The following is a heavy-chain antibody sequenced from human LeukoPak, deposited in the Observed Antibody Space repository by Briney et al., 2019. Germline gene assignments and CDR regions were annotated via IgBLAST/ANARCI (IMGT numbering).Heavy chain of an antibody. CDR1: GFTLDDYG. Sequence: PGGSLRLSCAASGFTLDDYGMSWVRQAPGKGLEWVSGINWNGGSTGYADSVKGRFTISRDNAKNSLYLQMNSLRAEDTALYYCARVSTIFGVSGGLDYWGQGTLVTVSS. CDR2: INWNGGST. J-gene: IGHJ4*02. D-gene: IGHD3-3*01. CDR3: ARVSTIFGVSGGLDY. V-gene: IGHV3-20*04.